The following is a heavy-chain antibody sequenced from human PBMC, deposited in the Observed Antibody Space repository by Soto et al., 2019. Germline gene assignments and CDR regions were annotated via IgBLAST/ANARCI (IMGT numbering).Heavy chain of an antibody. J-gene: IGHJ4*02. CDR1: GFTFSSYA. V-gene: IGHV3-23*01. CDR2: ISGSGGST. Sequence: PGGCLRLSCAASGFTFSSYAMSWVRQAPGKGLEWVSAISGSGGSTYYADSVKGRFTISRDNSKNTLYLQMNSLRAEDTAVYYCAKDGGLYQLPTGYFDYWGQGTLVTVSS. D-gene: IGHD2-2*01. CDR3: AKDGGLYQLPTGYFDY.